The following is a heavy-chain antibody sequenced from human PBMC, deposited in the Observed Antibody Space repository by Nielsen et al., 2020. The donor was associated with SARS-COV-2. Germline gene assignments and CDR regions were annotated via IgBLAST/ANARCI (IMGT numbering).Heavy chain of an antibody. CDR3: ARSPRYYDILTGYHPEVGYYGMDV. CDR2: IYYSGST. J-gene: IGHJ6*02. D-gene: IGHD3-9*01. Sequence: WIRQPPGKGLEWIGYIYYSGSTNYNPSLKSRVTISVDTSKNQFSLKLSSVTAADTAVYYCARSPRYYDILTGYHPEVGYYGMDVWGQGTTVTV. V-gene: IGHV4-59*08.